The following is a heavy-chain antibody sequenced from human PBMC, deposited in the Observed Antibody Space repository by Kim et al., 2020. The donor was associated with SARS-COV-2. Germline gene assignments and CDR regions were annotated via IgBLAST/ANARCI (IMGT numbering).Heavy chain of an antibody. V-gene: IGHV1-8*01. CDR3: ARGGNFDWLYDY. D-gene: IGHD3-9*01. J-gene: IGHJ4*02. Sequence: GYAQKFQGRVTMTRNTSISTAYMELSSLRSEDTAVYYCARGGNFDWLYDYWGQGTLVTVSS.